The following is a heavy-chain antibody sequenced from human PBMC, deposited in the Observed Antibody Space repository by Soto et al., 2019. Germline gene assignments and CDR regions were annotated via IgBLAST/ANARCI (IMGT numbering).Heavy chain of an antibody. V-gene: IGHV1-69*12. Sequence: QVQLVQSGAEVKKPGSSVKVSCKAPGGTFSSYAISWVRQAPGQGLEWMGGIIPIFGTANYAQKFQGRVTITADESTSTAYMELSSLRSEDTAVYYCARGDSGYDYYYYYGMDVWGQGTTVTVSS. CDR1: GGTFSSYA. CDR3: ARGDSGYDYYYYYGMDV. J-gene: IGHJ6*02. CDR2: IIPIFGTA. D-gene: IGHD5-12*01.